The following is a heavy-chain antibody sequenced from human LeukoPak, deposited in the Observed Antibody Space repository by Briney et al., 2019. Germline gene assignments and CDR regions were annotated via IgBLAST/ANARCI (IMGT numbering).Heavy chain of an antibody. V-gene: IGHV4-61*02. CDR1: GGSISSGSYY. D-gene: IGHD3-10*01. Sequence: SETLSLTCTVSGGSISSGSYYWSWIRQPAGKGLEWIGRIYTSGSTNYNPSLKSRVTISVDTSKNQFSLKLSSVTAADTAVYFCARRPAGRDWFDPWGQGTLVTVST. CDR2: IYTSGST. CDR3: ARRPAGRDWFDP. J-gene: IGHJ5*02.